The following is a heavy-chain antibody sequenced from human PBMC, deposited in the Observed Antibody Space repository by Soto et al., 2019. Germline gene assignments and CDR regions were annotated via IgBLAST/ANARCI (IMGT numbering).Heavy chain of an antibody. CDR1: GFTFSNYA. D-gene: IGHD2-8*02. CDR3: ARDPNTGWAYGMDV. CDR2: IWSDGSNV. V-gene: IGHV3-33*01. J-gene: IGHJ6*02. Sequence: QLVESGGGVVQPGRSLRLSCAASGFTFSNYAMHWVRQAPGKGLEWVAVIWSDGSNVFYADSVEGRFTISRDSSTLYLQQNSLKAEDTAVYYCARDPNTGWAYGMDVWGQGTSVSVSS.